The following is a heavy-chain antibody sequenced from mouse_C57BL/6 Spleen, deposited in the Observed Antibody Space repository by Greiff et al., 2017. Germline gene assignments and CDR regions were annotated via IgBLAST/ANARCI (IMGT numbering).Heavy chain of an antibody. CDR2: IYPGDGDT. V-gene: IGHV1-82*01. D-gene: IGHD2-2*01. Sequence: QVQLQQSGPELVKPGASVKISCKASGYAFTSSWMNWVKQRPGKGLEWIGRIYPGDGDTNYNGQFKGKDTLPATTSSSAASMQLSSLTSEDSAVYFSARRYYGYDDSSYAMDYWGQGTSVTVSS. CDR3: ARRYYGYDDSSYAMDY. J-gene: IGHJ4*01. CDR1: GYAFTSSW.